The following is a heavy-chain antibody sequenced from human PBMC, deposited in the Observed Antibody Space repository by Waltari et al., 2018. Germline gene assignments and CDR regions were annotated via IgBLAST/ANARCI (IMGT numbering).Heavy chain of an antibody. CDR1: GFTFSSYW. V-gene: IGHV3-7*01. CDR3: ASDAFNCGDSYPWDI. D-gene: IGHD4-17*01. J-gene: IGHJ6*02. Sequence: VQLVESGGGLVQPGGSLRLSCAASGFTFSSYWMSWVRQAPGKGLEWVANRNQGGSDKYDVDSVKGRFTISRDNAKNSLYLHMNTLRAEDTAVYYWASDAFNCGDSYPWDIWGQGTTVTVSS. CDR2: RNQGGSDK.